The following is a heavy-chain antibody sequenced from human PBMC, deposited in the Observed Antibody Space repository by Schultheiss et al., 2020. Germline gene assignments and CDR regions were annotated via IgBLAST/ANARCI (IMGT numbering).Heavy chain of an antibody. J-gene: IGHJ4*02. CDR2: IKSKTDGGTT. CDR1: GFTFSSYA. Sequence: GASLKISCAASGFTFSSYAMSWVRQAPGKGLEWVGRIKSKTDGGTTDYAAPVKGRFTISRDDSKNTLYLQMNSLKTEDTAVYYCTTVKVVAEIYFDYWGQGTLVTVSS. V-gene: IGHV3-15*01. D-gene: IGHD2-15*01. CDR3: TTVKVVAEIYFDY.